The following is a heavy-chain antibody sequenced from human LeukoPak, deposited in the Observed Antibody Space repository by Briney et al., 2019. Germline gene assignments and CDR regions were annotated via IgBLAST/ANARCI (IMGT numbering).Heavy chain of an antibody. J-gene: IGHJ6*02. D-gene: IGHD3-10*01. Sequence: PGGSLRLSCAASEFTFSSYSMNWVRQAPGKGLEWVSYISSSSSTIYYADSVKGRFTISRDNAKNSLYLQMNSLRAEDTAVYYCARDRATGTYYYGSGSFVGDYYGMDVWGQGTTVTVSS. CDR3: ARDRATGTYYYGSGSFVGDYYGMDV. V-gene: IGHV3-48*01. CDR1: EFTFSSYS. CDR2: ISSSSSTI.